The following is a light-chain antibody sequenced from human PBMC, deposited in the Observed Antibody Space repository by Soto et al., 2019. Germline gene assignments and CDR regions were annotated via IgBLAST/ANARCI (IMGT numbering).Light chain of an antibody. V-gene: IGLV2-8*01. Sequence: QSVLTQPPSASGSPGQSVTISCTGTSSDVGAYDYVSWYQQHPGKAPKLMIYEVSQRHSGVPDRFSGSKSGNTASLTISGLQAEDEGDYYCSSFAGINNLLFGGGSKLTVL. J-gene: IGLJ2*01. CDR3: SSFAGINNLL. CDR2: EVS. CDR1: SSDVGAYDY.